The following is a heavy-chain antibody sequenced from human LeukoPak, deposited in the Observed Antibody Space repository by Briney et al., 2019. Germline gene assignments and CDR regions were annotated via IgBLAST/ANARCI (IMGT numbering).Heavy chain of an antibody. CDR1: GFTFSSYA. V-gene: IGHV3-30*04. J-gene: IGHJ6*02. CDR2: ISYDGSNK. Sequence: GGSLRLSCAASGFTFSSYAVHWVRQAPGKGLEWVAVISYDGSNKYYADSVKGRFTISRDNSKNTLYLQMNSLRAEDTAVYYCARNDFWSGYLIYYYYGMDVWGQGTTVTVSS. D-gene: IGHD3-3*01. CDR3: ARNDFWSGYLIYYYYGMDV.